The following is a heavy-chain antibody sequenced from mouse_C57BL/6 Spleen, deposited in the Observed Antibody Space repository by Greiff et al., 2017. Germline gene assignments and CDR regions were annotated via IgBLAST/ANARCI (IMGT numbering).Heavy chain of an antibody. V-gene: IGHV5-17*01. CDR2: ISSGSSTI. D-gene: IGHD4-1*01. Sequence: EVMLVESGGGLVKPGGSLKLSCAASGFTFSDYGMHWVRQAPEKGLEWVAYISSGSSTIYYADTVKGRFTISRDNAKNTLFLQMTSLRSEDTAMYYCARTKWERYYAMDYWGQGTSVTVSS. CDR3: ARTKWERYYAMDY. J-gene: IGHJ4*01. CDR1: GFTFSDYG.